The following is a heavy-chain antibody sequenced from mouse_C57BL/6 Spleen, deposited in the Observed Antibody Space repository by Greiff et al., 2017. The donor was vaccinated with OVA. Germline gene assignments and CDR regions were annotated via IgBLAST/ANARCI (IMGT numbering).Heavy chain of an antibody. Sequence: QVQLQQSGAELVRPGASVTLSCKASGYTFTDYEMHWVKQTPVHGLEWIGAIDPETGGTAYNQKFKGKAILTADKSSSTAYMELRSLTSEDSAVYYCTRRREIYYDYDYYFDYWGQGTTLTVSS. V-gene: IGHV1-15*01. CDR1: GYTFTDYE. J-gene: IGHJ2*01. CDR2: IDPETGGT. CDR3: TRRREIYYDYDYYFDY. D-gene: IGHD2-4*01.